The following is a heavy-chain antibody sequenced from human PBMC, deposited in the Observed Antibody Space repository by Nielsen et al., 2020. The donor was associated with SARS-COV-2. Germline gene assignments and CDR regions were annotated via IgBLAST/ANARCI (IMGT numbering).Heavy chain of an antibody. V-gene: IGHV3-74*01. J-gene: IGHJ4*02. CDR1: GFTFSSYW. CDR2: INSDGSST. CDR3: AKDRSGNPPTGIDY. D-gene: IGHD2-15*01. Sequence: GESLKISCAASGFTFSSYWMHWVRQAPGKGLVWVSRINSDGSSTSYADSVKGRFTISRDNAKNTLYLQMNSLRAEDTAVYYCAKDRSGNPPTGIDYWGQGTLVTVSS.